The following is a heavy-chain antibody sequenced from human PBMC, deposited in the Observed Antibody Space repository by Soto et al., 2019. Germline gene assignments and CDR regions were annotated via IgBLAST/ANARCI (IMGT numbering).Heavy chain of an antibody. J-gene: IGHJ4*02. CDR2: IYYSGST. D-gene: IGHD3-22*01. CDR3: ASSNLYYYDSSGYSLDY. CDR1: GGSISSGGYY. Sequence: SETLSLTCSVSGGSISSGGYYWRWIRQHPGKGLEWIGYIYYSGSTYYNPSLKSRVTISVDTSKNQFSLKLSSVTAADTAVYYCASSNLYYYDSSGYSLDYWGQGPLVTVSS. V-gene: IGHV4-31*03.